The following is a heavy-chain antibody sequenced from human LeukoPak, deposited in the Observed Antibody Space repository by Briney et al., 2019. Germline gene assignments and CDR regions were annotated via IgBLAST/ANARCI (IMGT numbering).Heavy chain of an antibody. V-gene: IGHV3-7*01. CDR3: ARELPTGTDYFDY. CDR2: IKQDGSEK. Sequence: GGSLRLSCAASGFTFNDYWMGWVRQAPGKGLEWVANIKQDGSEKYYVDSVTGRFTISRDNAKNSLYLQMNSLRAEDTAVYYCARELPTGTDYFDYWGQGTLVTVSS. CDR1: GFTFNDYW. J-gene: IGHJ4*02. D-gene: IGHD3-10*01.